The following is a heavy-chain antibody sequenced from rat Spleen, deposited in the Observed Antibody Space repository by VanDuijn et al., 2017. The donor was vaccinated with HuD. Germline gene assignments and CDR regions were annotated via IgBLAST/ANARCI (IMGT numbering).Heavy chain of an antibody. CDR2: ISYDGSST. CDR3: ARHSYNSFDY. V-gene: IGHV5-29*01. D-gene: IGHD1-2*01. J-gene: IGHJ2*01. CDR1: GFTFSDYY. Sequence: EVQLVESDGGLVQPGRSLKLSCAASGFTFSDYYMAWVRQAPTKGLEWVATISYDGSSTYYRDSVKGRCTISRDNAKSNLYLHMDSLRSEDKATYYCARHSYNSFDYWGQGVMVTVSS.